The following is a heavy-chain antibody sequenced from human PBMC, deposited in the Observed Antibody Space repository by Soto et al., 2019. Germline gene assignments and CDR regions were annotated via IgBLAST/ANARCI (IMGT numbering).Heavy chain of an antibody. D-gene: IGHD2-21*01. Sequence: SETLSLTCTVSGGSMNSYYWTWVRQPPGKGLEWIGYVYDSGTSKYNASLESRITMSLDKSRNQFSLSLSYVTAAGTAVYFCARYSPPKKSFDSNPGWLDPWGQGTLVTVSS. V-gene: IGHV4-59*01. CDR2: VYDSGTS. J-gene: IGHJ5*02. CDR1: GGSMNSYY. CDR3: ARYSPPKKSFDSNPGWLDP.